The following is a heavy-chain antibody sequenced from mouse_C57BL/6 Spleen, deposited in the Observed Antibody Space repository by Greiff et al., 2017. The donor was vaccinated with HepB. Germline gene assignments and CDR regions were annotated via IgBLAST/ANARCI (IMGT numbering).Heavy chain of an antibody. CDR3: ARVHFDY. Sequence: VMLVESGAELVRPGASVKLSCKASGYTFTDYYINWVKQRPGQGLEWIARIYPGSGNTYYNEKFKGKATLTAEKSSSTAYMQLSSLTSEDSAVYFCARVHFDYWGQGTTLTVSS. CDR2: IYPGSGNT. V-gene: IGHV1-76*01. CDR1: GYTFTDYY. J-gene: IGHJ2*01.